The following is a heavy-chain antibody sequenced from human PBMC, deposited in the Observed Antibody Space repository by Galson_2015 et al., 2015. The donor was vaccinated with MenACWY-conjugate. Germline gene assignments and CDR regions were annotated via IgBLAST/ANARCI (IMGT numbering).Heavy chain of an antibody. J-gene: IGHJ4*02. Sequence: SLRLSCAVSGFTFRQYAMSWVRQAPGTGLEWVAIIGGSGAATHYIDSVKGRFTISRDNSKNTLYLQMSRLRAEDTALYYCAKDVYMDVWGQGTLVTVSS. V-gene: IGHV3-23*01. CDR2: IGGSGAAT. CDR1: GFTFRQYA. D-gene: IGHD5/OR15-5a*01. CDR3: AKDVYMDV.